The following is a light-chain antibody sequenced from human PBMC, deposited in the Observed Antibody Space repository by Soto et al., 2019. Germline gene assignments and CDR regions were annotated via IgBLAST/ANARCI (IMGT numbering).Light chain of an antibody. V-gene: IGKV3-20*01. J-gene: IGKJ1*01. CDR1: QSVSNNY. CDR3: QQYGSSCT. Sequence: EIVLTQSPGTLSLSPGERATLSCRASQSVSNNYLAWYQQKPGQAPRLLIYGASNRATGIPDRFSGSGSGTDFTLTISRLEPEDSAVYYCQQYGSSCTFGQGTKVEIK. CDR2: GAS.